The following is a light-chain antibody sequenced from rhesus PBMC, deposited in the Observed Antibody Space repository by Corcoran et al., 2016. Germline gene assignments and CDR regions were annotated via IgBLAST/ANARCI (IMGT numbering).Light chain of an antibody. CDR1: SSVSTS. Sequence: EIVLTQSPTSMAVSQGERVTISCTASSSVSTSYLHWYQQKPGFPPRLLVYRTSSLASGCPARFSGSGSGTSYTLTISSMEAEDAANYYCQQGNSIPFTFGPGTKLDIK. CDR3: QQGNSIPFT. V-gene: IGKV3-42*01. CDR2: RTS. J-gene: IGKJ3*01.